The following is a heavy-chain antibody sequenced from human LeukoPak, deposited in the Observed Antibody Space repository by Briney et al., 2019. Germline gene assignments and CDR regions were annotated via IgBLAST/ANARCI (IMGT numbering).Heavy chain of an antibody. Sequence: PSETLSLTCTVSGGSISSYYWSWIRQPPGKGLEWIVYIYYSGSTNYNPSLKSRVTISVDTSKNQFSLKLSSVTAADTAVYYCARAPFLEWLLYGYYFDYWGQGTLVTVSS. D-gene: IGHD3-3*02. V-gene: IGHV4-59*01. CDR2: IYYSGST. CDR1: GGSISSYY. CDR3: ARAPFLEWLLYGYYFDY. J-gene: IGHJ4*02.